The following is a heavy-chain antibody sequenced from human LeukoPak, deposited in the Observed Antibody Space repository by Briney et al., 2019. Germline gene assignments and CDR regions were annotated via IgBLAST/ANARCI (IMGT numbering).Heavy chain of an antibody. Sequence: PGASLRLSCAAAGFIFSSYAMSWRRHAAGERLEWVSAISGSGGSTYYADSVKGRFTISRDNSKNTLYLQMNSLRAEDTAVYYCAKDRASGDRHHWGQGTLVTVSS. D-gene: IGHD4-17*01. CDR1: GFIFSSYA. V-gene: IGHV3-23*01. CDR2: ISGSGGST. J-gene: IGHJ5*02. CDR3: AKDRASGDRHH.